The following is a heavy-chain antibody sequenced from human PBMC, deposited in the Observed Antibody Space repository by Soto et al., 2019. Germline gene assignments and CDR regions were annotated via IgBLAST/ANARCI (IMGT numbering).Heavy chain of an antibody. CDR2: ISSSSSYI. D-gene: IGHD6-6*01. J-gene: IGHJ4*02. CDR1: GFTFSSYS. CDR3: ARDLASIAARPGY. V-gene: IGHV3-21*01. Sequence: LRLSCAASGFTFSSYSMNWVRQAPGKGLEWVSSISSSSSYIYYADSVKGRFTISRDNAKNSLYLQMNSLRAEDTAVYYCARDLASIAARPGYWGQGTLVTVSS.